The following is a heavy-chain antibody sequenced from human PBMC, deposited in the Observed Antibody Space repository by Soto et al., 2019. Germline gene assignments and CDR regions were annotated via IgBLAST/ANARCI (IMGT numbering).Heavy chain of an antibody. V-gene: IGHV4-34*01. CDR2: LNHSGST. Sequence: QVQLQQWGAGLLKPSETLSLTCAVYGGSFSGYYWSWIRQPPGKGLEWIGELNHSGSTNYNPSLKSRVTISVDTSKNQFSLKLSSVTAADTAVYYCASITIFGVVDYWGQGTLVTVSS. J-gene: IGHJ4*02. CDR1: GGSFSGYY. CDR3: ASITIFGVVDY. D-gene: IGHD3-3*01.